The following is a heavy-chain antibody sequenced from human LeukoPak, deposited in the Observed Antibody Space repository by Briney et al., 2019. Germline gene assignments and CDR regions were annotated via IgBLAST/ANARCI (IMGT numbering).Heavy chain of an antibody. J-gene: IGHJ4*02. Sequence: SETLSLTCTVSGGSISSYYWSWIRQPPGKGLEWIGYLFYSGCTNYNPSLKSRVTISADTSKNQFSLKLTAVNTADTAVYYCARDSGYSYGYDYWGLGTLVTVSS. D-gene: IGHD5-18*01. V-gene: IGHV4-59*01. CDR3: ARDSGYSYGYDY. CDR1: GGSISSYY. CDR2: LFYSGCT.